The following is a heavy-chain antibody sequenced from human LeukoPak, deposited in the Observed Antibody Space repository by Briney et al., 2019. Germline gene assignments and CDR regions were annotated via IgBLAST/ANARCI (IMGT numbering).Heavy chain of an antibody. CDR3: ARYPASIIIGAFDI. Sequence: SETLSLTCTVSGGSISSSSYYWGWIRQPPGKGLEWIGSIYHSGSTDYNPSLQSRVTISVDTSKNQFSLNLTSVTAADTAVYYCARYPASIIIGAFDIWGQGTMVTVSS. J-gene: IGHJ3*02. CDR1: GGSISSSSYY. CDR2: IYHSGST. D-gene: IGHD2-2*01. V-gene: IGHV4-39*07.